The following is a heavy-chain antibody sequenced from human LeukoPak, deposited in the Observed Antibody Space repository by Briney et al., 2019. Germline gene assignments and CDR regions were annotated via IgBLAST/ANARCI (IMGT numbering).Heavy chain of an antibody. CDR1: GFTFSSYW. J-gene: IGHJ4*02. D-gene: IGHD3-16*02. V-gene: IGHV3-66*01. CDR2: IYSGGST. CDR3: ARSSYDYVWGNYRYKDGYFDY. Sequence: GGSLRLSCAASGFTFSSYWMSWVRQAPGKGLEWVSVIYSGGSTYYADSVKDRFTISRDNSKNTLYLQMNSLTAEDTAVYYCARSSYDYVWGNYRYKDGYFDYWGQGTLVIVSS.